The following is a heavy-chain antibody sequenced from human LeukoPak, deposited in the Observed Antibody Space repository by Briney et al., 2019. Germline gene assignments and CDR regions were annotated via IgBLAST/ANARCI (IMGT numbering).Heavy chain of an antibody. Sequence: ASVKVSCTASGYTFSSYAMNWVRQAPGQGLEWMGWINTNTGNPTYAQGFTGRFVFSLDTSVSTAYLQISSLQAEDTAVYYCARSNNDGDYLGVGFGYWGQGTLVTVSS. V-gene: IGHV7-4-1*02. CDR2: INTNTGNP. D-gene: IGHD4-17*01. J-gene: IGHJ4*02. CDR3: ARSNNDGDYLGVGFGY. CDR1: GYTFSSYA.